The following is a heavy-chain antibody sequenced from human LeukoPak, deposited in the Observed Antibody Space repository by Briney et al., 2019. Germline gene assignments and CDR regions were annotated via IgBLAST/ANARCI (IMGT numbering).Heavy chain of an antibody. D-gene: IGHD2-15*01. CDR1: GFTFSSYV. CDR3: AKDRCSGGSCYFDY. V-gene: IGHV3-23*01. Sequence: GGSLRLSCAASGFTFSSYVMNWVRQAPGKGLEWVSAISASGGSTYYADSVKGRFTISRDNSKSTLYLQMNSLRAEDTAVYHCAKDRCSGGSCYFDYWGQGTLVAVSS. J-gene: IGHJ4*02. CDR2: ISASGGST.